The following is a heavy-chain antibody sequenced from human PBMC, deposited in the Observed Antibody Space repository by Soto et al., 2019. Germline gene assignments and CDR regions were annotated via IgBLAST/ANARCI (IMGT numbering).Heavy chain of an antibody. CDR2: ISAYNGNT. Sequence: ASVKVSCKASGYTFTSYGISWVRQAPGQGLEWMGWISAYNGNTNYAQKLQGRVTMTTDTSTSTAYMELRSLRSDDTAVYYCARDGVDIVVVTATDNLYYFGYWGQGTLVTVSS. V-gene: IGHV1-18*01. CDR3: ARDGVDIVVVTATDNLYYFGY. CDR1: GYTFTSYG. D-gene: IGHD2-21*02. J-gene: IGHJ4*02.